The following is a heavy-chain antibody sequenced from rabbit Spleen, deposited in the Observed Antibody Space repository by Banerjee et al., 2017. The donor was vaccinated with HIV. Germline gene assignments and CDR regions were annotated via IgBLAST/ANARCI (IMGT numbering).Heavy chain of an antibody. CDR1: GFSFSSSYW. J-gene: IGHJ3*01. Sequence: LEESGGDLVKPEGSLTLTCTASGFSFSSSYWICWVRQAPGKGLEWIACSYAGSSGSTYSAIWAKGRFTISKTSSTTVTLQMTSLTAADTATYFCARDTGSSFSSYGWDLWGQGTLVTVS. CDR2: SYAGSSGST. D-gene: IGHD8-1*01. V-gene: IGHV1S45*01. CDR3: ARDTGSSFSSYGWDL.